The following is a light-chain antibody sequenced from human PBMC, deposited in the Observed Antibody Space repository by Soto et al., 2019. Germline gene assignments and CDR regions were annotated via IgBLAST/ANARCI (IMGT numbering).Light chain of an antibody. J-gene: IGLJ2*01. V-gene: IGLV4-69*01. CDR1: SGHSNYA. CDR2: LNSDGSH. CDR3: QTWGSGIVV. Sequence: QPVLTQSPSASASLGASVKLTCTLSSGHSNYAIAWHQQQSEKGPRYLMKLNSDGSHSKGDGIPDRFSGSSSGAERYLTISSLQSEDEAGYSCQTWGSGIVVFGGGTKLTVL.